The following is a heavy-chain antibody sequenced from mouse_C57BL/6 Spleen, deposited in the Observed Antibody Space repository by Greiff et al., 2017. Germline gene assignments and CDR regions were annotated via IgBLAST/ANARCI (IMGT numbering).Heavy chain of an antibody. CDR1: GYSITSGYY. V-gene: IGHV3-6*01. CDR3: ARGGLTEFDD. J-gene: IGHJ2*01. Sequence: EVQLQESGPGLVKPSQSLSLTCSVTGYSITSGYYWNWIRQFPGNKLEWMGYISYDGSNNYNPSLKNRISITRDTSKNQFFLKLNSVTTEDTATYYCARGGLTEFDDWGQGTTLTVSS. D-gene: IGHD3-2*02. CDR2: ISYDGSN.